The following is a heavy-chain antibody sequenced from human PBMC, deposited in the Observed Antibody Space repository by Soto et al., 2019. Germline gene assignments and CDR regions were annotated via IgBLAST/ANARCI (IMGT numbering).Heavy chain of an antibody. CDR3: AKGFHYGSGSYPASLDY. D-gene: IGHD3-10*01. V-gene: IGHV3-30*18. J-gene: IGHJ4*02. CDR2: ISYDGSNK. Sequence: QVQLVESGGGVVQPGRSLRLSCAASGFTFSSYGMHWVRQAPGKGLEWVAVISYDGSNKYYADSVKGRFTISRDNSKNTLYLQMNSLRAKDTAVYYCAKGFHYGSGSYPASLDYWGQGTLVTVSS. CDR1: GFTFSSYG.